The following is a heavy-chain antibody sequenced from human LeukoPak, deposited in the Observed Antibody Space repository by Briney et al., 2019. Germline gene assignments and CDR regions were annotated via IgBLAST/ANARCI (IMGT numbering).Heavy chain of an antibody. CDR3: ARDLAGYSSGWPPDADWFDP. D-gene: IGHD6-19*01. CDR2: INPSGGST. J-gene: IGHJ5*02. V-gene: IGHV1-46*01. CDR1: GYTFTSYY. Sequence: ASVRVSCKATGYTFTSYYMHWVRQAPGQGLEWMGIINPSGGSTSYAQKFQGRVTITSDMSTSTVYMELSSLRSEDTAVYYCARDLAGYSSGWPPDADWFDPWGQGTLVTVSS.